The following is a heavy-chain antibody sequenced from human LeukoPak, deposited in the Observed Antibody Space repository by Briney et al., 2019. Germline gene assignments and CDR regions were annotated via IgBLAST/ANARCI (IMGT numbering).Heavy chain of an antibody. D-gene: IGHD1-14*01. Sequence: PSETLSLTCTVSGGSISSYYWSWIRQPPGKGLEWIGYIYYSGSTNYNPSLKSRVTISVDTSKNQFSLQLNSVTPEDTAVYYCARDHRAHKTRPFDYWGQGTLVTVSS. CDR3: ARDHRAHKTRPFDY. J-gene: IGHJ4*02. CDR1: GGSISSYY. CDR2: IYYSGST. V-gene: IGHV4-59*12.